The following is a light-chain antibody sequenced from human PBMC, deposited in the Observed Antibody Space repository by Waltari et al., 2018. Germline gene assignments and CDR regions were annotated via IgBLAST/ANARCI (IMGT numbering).Light chain of an antibody. J-gene: IGKJ4*01. Sequence: DIVLTQSPDSLAVSLGARAPIDCKSRQSVLYSSDNKNYLAWYQQKPGQPPTLLIHWASTRESGFPDRFSGSGSGTDFTLTISSLEAEDVAVYYCQQFYSTPLTFGGGTKVEIK. CDR1: QSVLYSSDNKNY. CDR2: WAS. V-gene: IGKV4-1*01. CDR3: QQFYSTPLT.